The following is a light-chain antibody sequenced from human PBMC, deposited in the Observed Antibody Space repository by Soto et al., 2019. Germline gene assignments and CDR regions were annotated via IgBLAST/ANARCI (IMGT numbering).Light chain of an antibody. V-gene: IGKV1-33*01. CDR2: DAS. Sequence: DIQMTQSPSSLSASVGDRVTISCQASQYISNYLNWYQQKPGKAPKLLIYDASNLETGVPSRFSGSGSGTDFTFTISSLQPEDIVKYYCQQYDNLPLTFGGGTKVEIK. J-gene: IGKJ4*01. CDR1: QYISNY. CDR3: QQYDNLPLT.